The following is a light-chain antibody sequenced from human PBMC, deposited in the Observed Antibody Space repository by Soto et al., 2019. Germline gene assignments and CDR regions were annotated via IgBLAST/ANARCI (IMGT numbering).Light chain of an antibody. Sequence: DIPMTQSPSSLSASVGDRVTITCQASQDITNSLNWYQQKPGKDPNLLIFDASNLDAGVPSRFSGSGSGTYFTFTIHSLQPEDVATYYCQQYDHLSLTFGGGTKVEIK. CDR2: DAS. V-gene: IGKV1-33*01. CDR3: QQYDHLSLT. CDR1: QDITNS. J-gene: IGKJ4*01.